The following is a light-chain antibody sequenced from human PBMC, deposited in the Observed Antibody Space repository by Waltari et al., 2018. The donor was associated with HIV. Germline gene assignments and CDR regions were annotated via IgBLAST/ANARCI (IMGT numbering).Light chain of an antibody. CDR1: SRDVGGYNA. J-gene: IGLJ1*01. V-gene: IGLV2-8*01. CDR2: EVS. CDR3: SSYAGSNNFV. Sequence: QSALTQAPSASGSPGQSVTIPCTGTSRDVGGYNAVSWYQQHPGKAPKLMIYEVSKRPSGVPDRFSGSKSGNTASQTVSGLQAEDEADYYCSSYAGSNNFVFGTGTKVTVL.